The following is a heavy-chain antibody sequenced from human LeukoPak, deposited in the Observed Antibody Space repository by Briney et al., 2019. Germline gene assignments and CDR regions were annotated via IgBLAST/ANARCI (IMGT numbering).Heavy chain of an antibody. CDR1: GDSISTFY. J-gene: IGHJ4*01. CDR3: ARRGTGNYIDS. Sequence: SETLSLTCTVSGDSISTFYWCWIRQPPGKGLEWIGYIYYGASDNYNPSLKSRVTRSLDKPKNWFSLKLTSVTAADTAVYYCARRGTGNYIDSWGHGNLVTVSS. V-gene: IGHV4-59*08. CDR2: IYYGASD.